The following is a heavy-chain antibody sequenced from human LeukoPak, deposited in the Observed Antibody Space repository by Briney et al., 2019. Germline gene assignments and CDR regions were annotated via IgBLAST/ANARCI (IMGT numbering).Heavy chain of an antibody. V-gene: IGHV4-31*03. CDR2: IYYTGAT. J-gene: IGHJ3*02. CDR1: GGSITSDSYY. Sequence: PSETLSLTCTVSGGSITSDSYYWSWIRQHPGKGLEWIGYIYYTGATDYSPSLKSRVIISLDTSKNQSSLNLSSVTAADTAVYYCSRDATYFYDRSGYYYPYDAFDIWGQGTMVTVSS. D-gene: IGHD3-22*01. CDR3: SRDATYFYDRSGYYYPYDAFDI.